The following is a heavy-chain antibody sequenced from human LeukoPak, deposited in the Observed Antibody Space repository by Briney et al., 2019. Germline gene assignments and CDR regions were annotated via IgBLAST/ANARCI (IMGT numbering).Heavy chain of an antibody. J-gene: IGHJ1*01. V-gene: IGHV4-59*08. CDR1: GGSISSYY. D-gene: IGHD4-23*01. CDR2: ISYSGST. Sequence: SETLSLTCTVSGGSISSYYWSWIRQPPGKGLEWIGYISYSGSTNYNPSLKSRVTILLDRSKNQFSLKLSSVTAADTAVYYCARTRDYGANSEYFQHWGQGTLVTVSS. CDR3: ARTRDYGANSEYFQH.